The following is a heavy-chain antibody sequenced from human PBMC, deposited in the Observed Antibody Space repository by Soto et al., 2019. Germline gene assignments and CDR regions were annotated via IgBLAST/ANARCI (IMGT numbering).Heavy chain of an antibody. Sequence: LAPGQGLEWMAIINPSGGTTYYVQKFEGRVTLTTDTSTSTVYMELSSLRSDDTAVYYCARVRGGGSEYFFDYWGQGTLVTVSS. CDR2: INPSGGTT. D-gene: IGHD2-15*01. J-gene: IGHJ4*02. V-gene: IGHV1-46*01. CDR3: ARVRGGGSEYFFDY.